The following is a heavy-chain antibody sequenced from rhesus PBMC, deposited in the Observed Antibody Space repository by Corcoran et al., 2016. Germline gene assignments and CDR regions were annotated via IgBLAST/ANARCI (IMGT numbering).Heavy chain of an antibody. D-gene: IGHD1-1*01. CDR3: ARDLGTT. Sequence: QVQLQESGPGLVKPSETLSLTCAVSGGSVNSSNWWSWIRQPPGKGLEWIGYISGSDGNTEYNPTRKSRVTVSTDTSKNMCSLKLSSVTAAATAVYYCARDLGTTWGQGVLVTISS. J-gene: IGHJ4*01. CDR2: ISGSDGNT. V-gene: IGHV4-65*01. CDR1: GGSVNSSNW.